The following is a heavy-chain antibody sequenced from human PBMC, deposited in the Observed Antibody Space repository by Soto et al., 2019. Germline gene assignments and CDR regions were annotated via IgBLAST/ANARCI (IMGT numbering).Heavy chain of an antibody. V-gene: IGHV2-5*02. J-gene: IGHJ5*02. CDR2: IYWDDDK. CDR3: AHRRELGYCSGGSCYSSSRWFDP. Sequence: QITLKESGPPLVKPTQTLTLTCTFSGFSLSTSGVGVGWIRQPPGKALEWLALIYWDDDKRYSPSLKSRLTITKDTSKNQVVLTMTNMDPVDTATYYCAHRRELGYCSGGSCYSSSRWFDPWGQGTLVTVSS. D-gene: IGHD2-15*01. CDR1: GFSLSTSGVG.